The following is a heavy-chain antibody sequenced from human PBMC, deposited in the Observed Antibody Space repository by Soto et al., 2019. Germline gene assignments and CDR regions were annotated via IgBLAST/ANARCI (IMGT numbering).Heavy chain of an antibody. J-gene: IGHJ6*02. D-gene: IGHD3-10*01. CDR1: GYTLTELS. CDR3: ATSSWFGELLPPYYYYYGMDV. CDR2: FDPEDGET. Sequence: ASLKVSYKVSGYTLTELSMHWVRQAPGKGLEWMGGFDPEDGETIYAQKFQGRVTMTEDTSTDTAYMELSSLRSEDTAVYYCATSSWFGELLPPYYYYYGMDVWGQGTTVTVPS. V-gene: IGHV1-24*01.